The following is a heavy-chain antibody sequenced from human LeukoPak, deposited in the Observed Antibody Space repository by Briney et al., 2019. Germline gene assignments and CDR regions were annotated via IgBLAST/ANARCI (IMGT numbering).Heavy chain of an antibody. V-gene: IGHV1-18*01. CDR3: ARDRPAGSSHDMDV. CDR2: ISVYNGNT. D-gene: IGHD2-15*01. CDR1: GYTFTSYG. Sequence: ASVKVSCKASGYTFTSYGISWVRQAPGQGLEWMGWISVYNGNTNYAQKFQGRVTMTTDTSTGTAYMEVRSLRSDDTAVYYCARDRPAGSSHDMDVWGQGTTVTVSS. J-gene: IGHJ6*02.